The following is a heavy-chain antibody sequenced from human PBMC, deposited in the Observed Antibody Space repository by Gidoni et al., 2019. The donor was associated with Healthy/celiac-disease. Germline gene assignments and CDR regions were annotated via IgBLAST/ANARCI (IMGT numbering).Heavy chain of an antibody. V-gene: IGHV1-46*02. CDR2: IHPSGGST. CDR3: AREQGFYGSGSYYNLVAFDI. D-gene: IGHD3-10*01. Sequence: QVQLVQPGAEAKKPGASVKVSCKASGYTSNRYTMHWVRQAPGQGLEWMGIIHPSGGSTSYAQKFKGRVTMTRDTSTSTVYMELSSLRSEDTAVYYCAREQGFYGSGSYYNLVAFDILGQGTIVTVSS. J-gene: IGHJ3*02. CDR1: GYTSNRYT.